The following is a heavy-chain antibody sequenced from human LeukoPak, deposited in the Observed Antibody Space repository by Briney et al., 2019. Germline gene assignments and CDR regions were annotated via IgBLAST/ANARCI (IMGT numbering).Heavy chain of an antibody. CDR2: IYYSGST. J-gene: IGHJ4*02. CDR1: GGSISSSNYY. V-gene: IGHV4-39*01. Sequence: PSGTLSLTCNVFGGSISSSNYYWAWIRQPPGKGLEWIGSIYYSGSTYINPSLKSRVTISADTPKNQFSLKLSSVTAADTAVYYCARRIIVATIDYWGQGILVTVSS. CDR3: ARRIIVATIDY. D-gene: IGHD5-12*01.